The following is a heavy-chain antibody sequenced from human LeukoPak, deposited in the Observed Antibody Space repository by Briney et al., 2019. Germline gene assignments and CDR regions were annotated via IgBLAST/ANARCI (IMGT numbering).Heavy chain of an antibody. CDR1: GGTFSSYA. CDR3: ARESRGVVPAAIAPPGCYFDL. CDR2: IIPIFGTA. V-gene: IGHV1-69*13. D-gene: IGHD2-2*01. Sequence: SVKVSCKASGGTFSSYAISWVRQAPGQGLEWMGGIIPIFGTANYAQKFQGRVTITADESTSTAYMELSSLRSEDTAVYYCARESRGVVPAAIAPPGCYFDLWGRGTLVTVSS. J-gene: IGHJ2*01.